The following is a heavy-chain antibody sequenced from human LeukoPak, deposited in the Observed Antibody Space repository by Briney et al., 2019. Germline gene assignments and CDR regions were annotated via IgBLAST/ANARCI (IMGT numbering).Heavy chain of an antibody. J-gene: IGHJ5*02. CDR3: ARGSSGWYGFDP. Sequence: GGSLRLSCAASGFTFSSYSMNWVRQAPGKGLEWVSYISSSSSTIYYADSVKGRFTISRGNAKNSLYLQMNSLRDEDTAVYYCARGSSGWYGFDPWGQGTLVTVSS. D-gene: IGHD6-19*01. CDR1: GFTFSSYS. CDR2: ISSSSSTI. V-gene: IGHV3-48*02.